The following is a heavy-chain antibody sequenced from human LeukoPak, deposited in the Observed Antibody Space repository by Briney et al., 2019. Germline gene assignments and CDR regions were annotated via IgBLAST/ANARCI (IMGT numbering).Heavy chain of an antibody. CDR1: GFTFDDYA. Sequence: GRSLRLSCAASGFTFDDYAMHWVRQAPGKGLEWVSGISWNSGSIGYADSVKGRFTISRDNAKNSLYLQMNSLRAEDTALYYCAKDMDPSLWFGELHPLLISYGMDVWGQGTTVTVSS. J-gene: IGHJ6*02. CDR2: ISWNSGSI. D-gene: IGHD3-10*01. CDR3: AKDMDPSLWFGELHPLLISYGMDV. V-gene: IGHV3-9*01.